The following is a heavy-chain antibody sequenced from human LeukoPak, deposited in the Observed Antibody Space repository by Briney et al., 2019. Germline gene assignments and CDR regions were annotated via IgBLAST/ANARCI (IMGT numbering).Heavy chain of an antibody. Sequence: SETLSLTCAVSGGSISSSNWWSWVRQPPGKGLEWIGEIYHSGITNYNPSLKSRVTISVDQSKNHFSLKLSSVTAADTAVYYCATYTASGFDIWGQGTMVTVSS. CDR2: IYHSGIT. J-gene: IGHJ3*02. CDR1: GGSISSSNW. D-gene: IGHD2-2*02. CDR3: ATYTASGFDI. V-gene: IGHV4-4*02.